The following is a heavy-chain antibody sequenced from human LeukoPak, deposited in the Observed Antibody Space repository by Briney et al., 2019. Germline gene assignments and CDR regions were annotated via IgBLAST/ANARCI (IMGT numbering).Heavy chain of an antibody. CDR2: IIPIFGTA. Sequence: SVTVSCKASAGTFISYAISWVRQAPGQGLEWMGRIIPIFGTANYAQKFQGRVTITADKSTSTAYMELSSLRSEDTAVYYCARHLDIVATTLIDYWGQGTLVTVSS. CDR1: AGTFISYA. D-gene: IGHD5-12*01. J-gene: IGHJ4*02. V-gene: IGHV1-69*06. CDR3: ARHLDIVATTLIDY.